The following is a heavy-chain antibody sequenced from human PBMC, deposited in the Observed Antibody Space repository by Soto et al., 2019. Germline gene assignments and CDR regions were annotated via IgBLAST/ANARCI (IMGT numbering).Heavy chain of an antibody. CDR3: AREKTRAARPFYGMDV. CDR1: GGTFSSYA. V-gene: IGHV1-69*01. J-gene: IGHJ6*02. CDR2: IIPIFGTA. Sequence: QVQLVQSGAEVKKPGSSVKVSCKASGGTFSSYAISWVRQAPGQGLEWMGGIIPIFGTANYAQKFQGRVTITADESTSTAYMERSSLRSEDTAVYYCAREKTRAARPFYGMDVWGQGTTVTVSS. D-gene: IGHD6-6*01.